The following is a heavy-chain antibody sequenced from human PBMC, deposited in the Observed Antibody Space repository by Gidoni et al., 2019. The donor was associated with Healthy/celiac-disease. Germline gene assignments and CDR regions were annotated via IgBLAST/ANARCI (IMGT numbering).Heavy chain of an antibody. CDR3: ARDYYYGSGTPYYYGMDV. J-gene: IGHJ6*02. V-gene: IGHV4-59*01. CDR2: IYYSGST. Sequence: QVQLQESGPGLVKPSETLSLTCTVSGGSLSLYYWRWIRQPPGKGLEWIGYIYYSGSTNYNPSLKSRVTISVDTSKNQFSLKLSSVTAADTAVYYCARDYYYGSGTPYYYGMDVWGQGTTVTVSS. CDR1: GGSLSLYY. D-gene: IGHD3-10*01.